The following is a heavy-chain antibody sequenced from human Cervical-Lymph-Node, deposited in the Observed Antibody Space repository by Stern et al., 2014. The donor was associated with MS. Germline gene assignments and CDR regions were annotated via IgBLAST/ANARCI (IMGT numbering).Heavy chain of an antibody. D-gene: IGHD5-18*01. CDR2: INTDGSTT. V-gene: IGHV3-74*02. J-gene: IGHJ4*02. CDR1: GFTFSSYW. Sequence: MQLVESGGGSVQPGGSLRLSCAASGFTFSSYWMHWVRQAPGTGMVRDSRINTDGSTTGYADSVKGRFTISRDNAKNTLYLQMNSLRAEDTAVYYCARSDNGYDYWGQGALVTVSS. CDR3: ARSDNGYDY.